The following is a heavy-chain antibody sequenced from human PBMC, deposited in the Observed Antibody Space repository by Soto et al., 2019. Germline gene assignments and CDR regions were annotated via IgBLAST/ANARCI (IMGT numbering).Heavy chain of an antibody. D-gene: IGHD4-4*01. CDR3: ARDPVTTTRYYYYYGMDV. CDR2: INAGNGNT. J-gene: IGHJ6*02. V-gene: IGHV1-3*01. Sequence: ASVKVSCKASVYTFTSYAMHWVRQAPGQRLEWMGWINAGNGNTKYSQKFQGRVTITRDTSASTAYMELSSLRSEDTAVYYCARDPVTTTRYYYYYGMDVWGQGTTVTVSS. CDR1: VYTFTSYA.